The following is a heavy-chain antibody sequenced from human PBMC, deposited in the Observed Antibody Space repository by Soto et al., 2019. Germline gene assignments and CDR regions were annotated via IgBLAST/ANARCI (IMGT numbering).Heavy chain of an antibody. CDR2: IYYSGST. J-gene: IGHJ4*02. CDR1: GGSISSYY. D-gene: IGHD5-12*01. V-gene: IGHV4-59*01. CDR3: ARVGLPEGSGYDVESYFDY. Sequence: QVQLQESGPGLVKPSETLSLTCTVSGGSISSYYWCWIRQRPGKGLEWIGDIYYSGSTNYNPALKSRVTIAVDTSKNQFPLKLSSVTAADTAVYYCARVGLPEGSGYDVESYFDYWGQGTLVTVSS.